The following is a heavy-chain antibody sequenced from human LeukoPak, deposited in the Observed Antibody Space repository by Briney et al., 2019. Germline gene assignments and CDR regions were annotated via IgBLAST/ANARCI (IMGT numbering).Heavy chain of an antibody. V-gene: IGHV3-64D*06. CDR3: VKDFPRYCSSTSCYGYFDY. J-gene: IGHJ4*02. D-gene: IGHD2-2*01. CDR1: GFTFSSYA. Sequence: PGGSLRLSCPASGFTFSSYAMHWVRQAPGKGLEYVSAISSNGGSTYYADSVKGRFTISRDNSKNTLYLQMSSLRAEDTAVYYCVKDFPRYCSSTSCYGYFDYWGQGTLVTVSS. CDR2: ISSNGGST.